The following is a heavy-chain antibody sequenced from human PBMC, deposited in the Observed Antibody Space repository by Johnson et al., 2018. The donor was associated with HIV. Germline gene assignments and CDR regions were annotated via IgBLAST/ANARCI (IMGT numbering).Heavy chain of an antibody. D-gene: IGHD5-24*01. CDR3: ALRVGYNYVFDPVRHFDI. CDR1: GFTFSSYG. Sequence: QVHLVESGGGVARPGGSLRLSCAASGFTFSSYGMHWVRQAPGKGLEWVAFIRYDGSNKYYADSVKGRFTISRDNSKNTLYLQMNSLRAEDTAVYYCALRVGYNYVFDPVRHFDIWGQGTMVTVSS. CDR2: IRYDGSNK. V-gene: IGHV3-30*02. J-gene: IGHJ3*02.